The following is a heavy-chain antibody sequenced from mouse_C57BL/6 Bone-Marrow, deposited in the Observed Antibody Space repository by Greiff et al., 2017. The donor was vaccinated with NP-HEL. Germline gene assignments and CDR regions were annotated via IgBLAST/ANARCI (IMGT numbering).Heavy chain of an antibody. CDR3: TRDAGWDYFDY. V-gene: IGHV5-9-1*02. Sequence: EVMLVESGEGLVKPGGSLKLSCAASGFTFSSYAMSWVRQTPEKRLEWVAYISRGGDYIYYADTVKGRFTISRDNARNTLYLQMSSLKSEDTAMYYCTRDAGWDYFDYWGQGTTLTVSS. CDR2: ISRGGDYI. D-gene: IGHD3-2*02. J-gene: IGHJ2*01. CDR1: GFTFSSYA.